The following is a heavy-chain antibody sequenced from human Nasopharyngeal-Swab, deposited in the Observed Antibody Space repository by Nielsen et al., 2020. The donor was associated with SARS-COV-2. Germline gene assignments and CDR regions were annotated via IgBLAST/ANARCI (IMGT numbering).Heavy chain of an antibody. J-gene: IGHJ4*02. CDR3: ARHLAVAGDFDY. CDR1: GGSISSYY. D-gene: IGHD6-19*01. CDR2: IYYSGST. Sequence: SETLSLTCTVSGGSISSYYWSWIRQPPGKGLEWIRYIYYSGSTNYNPSLKSRVTISVDTSKNQFSLKLSSVTAADTAVYYCARHLAVAGDFDYWGQGTLVTVSS. V-gene: IGHV4-59*08.